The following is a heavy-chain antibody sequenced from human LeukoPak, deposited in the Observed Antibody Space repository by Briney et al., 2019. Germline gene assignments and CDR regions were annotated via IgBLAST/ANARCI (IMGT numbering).Heavy chain of an antibody. CDR1: GGSVSSGSYY. CDR3: ARGRYCSTSCYYDY. J-gene: IGHJ4*02. V-gene: IGHV4-61*01. CDR2: IYYSGGT. Sequence: SETLSLTCTVSGGSVSSGSYYWSWIRQPSGKGLEWFGYIYYSGGTNYNPSLKSRVTISVDTSKNQFSLKLSSVTAADTAVYYCARGRYCSTSCYYDYWGQGTLVTVSS. D-gene: IGHD2-2*01.